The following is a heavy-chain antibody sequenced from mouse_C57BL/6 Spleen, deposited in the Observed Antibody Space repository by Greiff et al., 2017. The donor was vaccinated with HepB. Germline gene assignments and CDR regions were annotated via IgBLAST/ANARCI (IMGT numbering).Heavy chain of an antibody. D-gene: IGHD3-2*02. CDR3: ARDQAPFAY. CDR2: ISDGGSYT. CDR1: GFTFSSYA. Sequence: EVQVVESGGGLVKPGGSLKLSCAASGFTFSSYAMSWVRQTPEKRLEWVATISDGGSYTYYPDNVKGRFTISRDNAKNNLYLQMSHLKSEDTAMYYCARDQAPFAYWGQGTLVTVSA. J-gene: IGHJ3*01. V-gene: IGHV5-4*01.